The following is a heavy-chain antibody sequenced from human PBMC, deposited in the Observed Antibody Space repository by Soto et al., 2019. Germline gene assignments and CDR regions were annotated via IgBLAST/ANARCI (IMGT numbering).Heavy chain of an antibody. CDR3: ARCTTTVTTPYYYGMDV. CDR1: GGTFSSYA. D-gene: IGHD4-4*01. CDR2: IIPIFGTA. J-gene: IGHJ6*02. Sequence: SVKVSCKASGGTFSSYAISWVRQAPGQGLEWMGGIIPIFGTANYAQKFQGRVTITADGSTSTAYMELSSLRSEDTAVYYCARCTTTVTTPYYYGMDVWGQGTTVTVSS. V-gene: IGHV1-69*13.